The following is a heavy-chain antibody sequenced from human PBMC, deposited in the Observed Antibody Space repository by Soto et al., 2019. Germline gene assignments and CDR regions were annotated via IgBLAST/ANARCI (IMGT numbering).Heavy chain of an antibody. CDR1: GGSISSGGYY. J-gene: IGHJ3*02. CDR2: IYYSGST. Sequence: SETLSLTCTVSGGSISSGGYYWSWIRQHPGKGLEWIGYIYYSGSTYYNPSLKSRVTISVDTSKNQFSLKLSSVTAADTAVYYCASAGGVGANRNSAFGIWGQGTMVTVSS. D-gene: IGHD1-26*01. V-gene: IGHV4-31*03. CDR3: ASAGGVGANRNSAFGI.